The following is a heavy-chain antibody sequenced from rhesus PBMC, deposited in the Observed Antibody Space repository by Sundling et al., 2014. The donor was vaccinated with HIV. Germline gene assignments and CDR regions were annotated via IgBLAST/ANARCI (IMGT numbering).Heavy chain of an antibody. CDR2: LNSGGSST. J-gene: IGHJ4*01. CDR1: GFTFNNYG. V-gene: IGHV3-103*01. Sequence: EVQLVETGGGLVQPGGSLKLSCAASGFTFNNYGMSWVRQAPGKGLEWVSGLNSGGSSTYYADPVKGRFTISRDNSKNTLSLQMNSLRPEDTAVYYCAKWGFTGSWLVSWGQGVLVAVSS. CDR3: AKWGFTGSWLVS. D-gene: IGHD6-25*01.